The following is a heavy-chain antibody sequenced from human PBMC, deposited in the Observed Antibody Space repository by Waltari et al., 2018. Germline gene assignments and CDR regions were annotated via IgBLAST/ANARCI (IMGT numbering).Heavy chain of an antibody. D-gene: IGHD6-13*01. CDR2: IIPVFGTA. CDR3: TRVTGGSWEGGFDP. CDR1: GGTFSSYA. J-gene: IGHJ5*02. Sequence: QVQLVQSGAEVKKPGSSVKVSCKASGGTFSSYAITWVRQAHGQGLEWMGGIIPVFGTANYAQIFQVRVTITTEEATSTAYMELSSLKPEDTAVYYCTRVTGGSWEGGFDPWGQGTLVTVSS. V-gene: IGHV1-69*05.